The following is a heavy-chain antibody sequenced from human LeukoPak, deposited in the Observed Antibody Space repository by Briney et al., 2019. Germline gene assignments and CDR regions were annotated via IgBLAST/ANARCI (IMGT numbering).Heavy chain of an antibody. CDR1: GGSFSGYY. V-gene: IGHV4-34*01. CDR3: ARAFSYISFLDV. Sequence: SETLSLTCAVYGGSFSGYYWSWIRQPPGKGLEWIGEINHSGSTNYNPSLKSRVTVSVDTSKTQFSLKLSSVTAADTAVYYCARAFSYISFLDVWGKGTTVTVSS. CDR2: INHSGST. J-gene: IGHJ6*04. D-gene: IGHD6-6*01.